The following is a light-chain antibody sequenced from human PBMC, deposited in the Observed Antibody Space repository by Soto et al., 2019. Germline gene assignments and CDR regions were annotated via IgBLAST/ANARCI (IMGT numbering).Light chain of an antibody. Sequence: EIVMTQSPVTLSLSPGDTATLSCRASQTITSNLAWYQQKPGQPPRLLIYGASTRATGIPARFSGSGSGTEFTLTITNLQSEDFAVYYFQQYSSWVTFGGGTQLEI. J-gene: IGKJ4*01. V-gene: IGKV3-15*01. CDR3: QQYSSWVT. CDR1: QTITSN. CDR2: GAS.